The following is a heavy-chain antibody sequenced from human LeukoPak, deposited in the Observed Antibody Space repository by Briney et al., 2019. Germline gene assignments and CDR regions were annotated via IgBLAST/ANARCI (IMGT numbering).Heavy chain of an antibody. D-gene: IGHD1-26*01. CDR1: GFTFSSHA. CDR3: ARRVGPNSLHFDW. V-gene: IGHV3-23*01. J-gene: IGHJ4*02. CDR2: ISGNAEGT. Sequence: GGSLRLSCAGSGFTFSSHAISWVRQAPGKGLEWVSSISGNAEGTYYADSVKGRFTISRDNSRNIVYLQMNSLRDEDTAVYFCARRVGPNSLHFDWWGRGTLVTVSS.